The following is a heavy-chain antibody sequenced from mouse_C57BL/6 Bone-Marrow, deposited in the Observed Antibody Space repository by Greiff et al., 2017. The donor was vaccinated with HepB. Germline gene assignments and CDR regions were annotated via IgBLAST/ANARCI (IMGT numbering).Heavy chain of an antibody. V-gene: IGHV1-15*01. J-gene: IGHJ2*01. CDR1: GYTFTDYE. CDR3: TREEYYFDY. Sequence: VKLQQSGAELVRPGASVTLSCKASGYTFTDYEMHWVKQTPVHGLEWIGAIDPETGGTAYNQKFKGKAILTADKSSSTAYMELRSLTSEDSAVYYCTREEYYFDYWGQGTTLTVSS. CDR2: IDPETGGT.